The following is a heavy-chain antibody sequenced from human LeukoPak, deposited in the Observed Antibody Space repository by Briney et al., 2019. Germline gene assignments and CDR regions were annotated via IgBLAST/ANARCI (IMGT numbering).Heavy chain of an antibody. CDR1: GFTFSSYG. CDR2: IGGSGGST. V-gene: IGHV3-23*01. CDR3: AKRSAAAEYFQH. J-gene: IGHJ1*01. Sequence: GGSLRLSCAASGFTFSSYGMSWVRQAPGKGLEWVSAIGGSGGSTYYADSVKGRFTISRDNSKNTLYLQMNSLRAEDTAVYYCAKRSAAAEYFQHWGQGTLVTVSS. D-gene: IGHD2-2*01.